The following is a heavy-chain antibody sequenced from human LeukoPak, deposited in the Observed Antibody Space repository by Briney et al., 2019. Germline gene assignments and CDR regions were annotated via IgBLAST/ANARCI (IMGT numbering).Heavy chain of an antibody. CDR2: TYYRSKWYN. V-gene: IGHV6-1*01. D-gene: IGHD3-3*01. CDR3: ARGFYDFWSGHAMYYYHYMDV. J-gene: IGHJ6*03. Sequence: SQTLSLTCAISGDSVSSNSAAWNWIRQSPSRGLEWLGRTYYRSKWYNDYAVSVKSRITINPDTSKNQFSLQLNSVTPEDTAVYYCARGFYDFWSGHAMYYYHYMDVWGKGTTVTVSS. CDR1: GDSVSSNSAA.